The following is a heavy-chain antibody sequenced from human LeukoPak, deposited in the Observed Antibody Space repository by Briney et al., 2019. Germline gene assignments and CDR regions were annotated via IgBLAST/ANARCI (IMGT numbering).Heavy chain of an antibody. V-gene: IGHV3-21*01. D-gene: IGHD3-22*01. J-gene: IGHJ4*02. CDR3: AFDSSGYYWARLY. Sequence: GGSLRLSCAASGFTFSTYSMNWVRQAPGKGLEWVSYISSGSSYIYYADSVKGRFTISRDNAKNSLYLQMNSLRAKDTDVYYCAFDSSGYYWARLYWGQGTLVTVSS. CDR2: ISSGSSYI. CDR1: GFTFSTYS.